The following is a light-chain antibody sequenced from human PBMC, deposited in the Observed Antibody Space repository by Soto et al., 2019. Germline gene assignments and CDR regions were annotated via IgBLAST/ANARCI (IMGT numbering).Light chain of an antibody. Sequence: DIVLTQSPATLSLSRGERATLSCRASQSVSRDFAWYQQKPGQAPRLLIYDASNRATGIPARFSGSGSGTDFTLTINSQQPEDFAVYYCQHRHNFGPGTKVDFK. CDR1: QSVSRD. J-gene: IGKJ3*01. CDR2: DAS. V-gene: IGKV3-11*01. CDR3: QHRHN.